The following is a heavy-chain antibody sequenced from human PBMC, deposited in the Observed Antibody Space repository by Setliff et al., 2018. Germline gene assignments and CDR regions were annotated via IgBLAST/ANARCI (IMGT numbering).Heavy chain of an antibody. CDR2: ISYDGSNK. D-gene: IGHD5-18*01. V-gene: IGHV3-30*03. CDR1: GFTFSSYG. CDR3: ARDTRTAMVPGEYDY. J-gene: IGHJ4*02. Sequence: PGGSLRLSCAASGFTFSSYGMHWVRQAPGKGLEWVAVISYDGSNKYYADSVKGRFTISRDNSKNTLYLQMNSLRAEDTAVYYCARDTRTAMVPGEYDYWGQGTLVTVSS.